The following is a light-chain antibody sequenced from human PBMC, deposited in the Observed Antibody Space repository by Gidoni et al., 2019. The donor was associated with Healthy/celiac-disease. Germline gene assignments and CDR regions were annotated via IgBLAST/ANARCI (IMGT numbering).Light chain of an antibody. CDR2: WGS. V-gene: IGKV2-28*01. CDR3: MQALQTPFT. Sequence: DIVLTQPPLSLPVTPVEPASISCRSSQTLLHSNGSNYLDWYLQKPGQSPQLLIYWGSNRASGVPDRLSGSGSGTDFTLKISRVEAEDVGVYYCMQALQTPFTFGPGTKVDIK. J-gene: IGKJ3*01. CDR1: QTLLHSNGSNY.